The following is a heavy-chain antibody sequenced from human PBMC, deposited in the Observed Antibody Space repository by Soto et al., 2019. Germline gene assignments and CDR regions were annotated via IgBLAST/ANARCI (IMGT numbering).Heavy chain of an antibody. Sequence: TLSLTCAVSGGSISSGDYYWSWIRQPPGKGLEWLALIYWDDDRRYSPSLKSRLTIARDTSKNQVVLTMTNMDPVDTATYYCAHTHYYNREGFGPWGQGTPVTVSS. J-gene: IGHJ5*02. CDR2: IYWDDDR. CDR1: GGSISSGDYY. V-gene: IGHV2-5*08. CDR3: AHTHYYNREGFGP. D-gene: IGHD3-10*01.